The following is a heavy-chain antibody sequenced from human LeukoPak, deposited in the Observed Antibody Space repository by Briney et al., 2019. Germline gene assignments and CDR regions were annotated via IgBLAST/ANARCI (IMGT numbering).Heavy chain of an antibody. Sequence: GGSLRLSCAASGFTFSDYYMSWIRQAPGKGLEWVSYISSSGSTIYYADSVKGRFTISRDNAKNSLYLQMNSLRAEDTAVYYCARVQYYDFWSGLVSYYYYMDVWGKGTTVTVSS. D-gene: IGHD3-3*01. CDR1: GFTFSDYY. CDR2: ISSSGSTI. CDR3: ARVQYYDFWSGLVSYYYYMDV. V-gene: IGHV3-11*04. J-gene: IGHJ6*03.